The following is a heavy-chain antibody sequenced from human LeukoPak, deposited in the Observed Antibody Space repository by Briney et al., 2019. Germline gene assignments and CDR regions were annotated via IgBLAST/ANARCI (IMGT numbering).Heavy chain of an antibody. D-gene: IGHD5-12*01. CDR1: GYTFTGYY. Sequence: AASVKVSCKASGYTFTGYYMHWVRQAPGQGLEWMGWINPNSGGTNYAQKFQGRVTMTRDTSIITAYMELSRLRSDDTAVYYCAIIVATIGPFDYWGQGTLVTVSS. CDR3: AIIVATIGPFDY. V-gene: IGHV1-2*02. CDR2: INPNSGGT. J-gene: IGHJ4*02.